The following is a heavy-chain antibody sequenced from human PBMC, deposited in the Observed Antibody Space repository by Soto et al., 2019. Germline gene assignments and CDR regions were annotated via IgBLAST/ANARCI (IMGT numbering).Heavy chain of an antibody. V-gene: IGHV1-18*01. CDR3: ARYRSNWFDP. D-gene: IGHD1-26*01. CDR2: XXXXXXXT. J-gene: IGHJ5*02. CDR1: GYTFTSYG. Sequence: ASVKVSCKASGYTFTSYGISWVRQAPGQGLEXXXXXXXXXXXTNYAQNLQGRVTLTTDTSTSTAYMELRSLRSDDTAVYYCARYRSNWFDPWGQGTLVTVSS.